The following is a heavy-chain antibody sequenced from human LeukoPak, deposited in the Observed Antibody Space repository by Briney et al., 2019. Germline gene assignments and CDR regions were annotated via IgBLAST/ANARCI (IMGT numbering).Heavy chain of an antibody. V-gene: IGHV4-59*01. CDR3: ARRPTGDPKFYY. J-gene: IGHJ4*02. D-gene: IGHD7-27*01. CDR1: GGTISSYY. Sequence: SEPLCLTCTVSGGTISSYYRSWIRQPPGKGLEWIAYIYYSGSTNYNPSLKSRVTISAVTSKNQFSLKLSSVTAAGTAVYYCARRPTGDPKFYYWGQGTLVTVSS. CDR2: IYYSGST.